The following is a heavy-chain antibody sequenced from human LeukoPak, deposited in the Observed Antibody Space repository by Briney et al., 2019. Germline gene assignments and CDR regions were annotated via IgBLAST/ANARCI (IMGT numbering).Heavy chain of an antibody. D-gene: IGHD4-23*01. Sequence: SETLSLTCTVSGGSISSGSYYWSRIRQPAGQGLEWIGRIYTSGSTNYNPSLKSRVTISVDTSKYQFSLKLSSVTAPDTAVYYCARIFRGVVTPTVPFDIWGQGTMVTVSS. CDR2: IYTSGST. V-gene: IGHV4-61*02. CDR1: GGSISSGSYY. CDR3: ARIFRGVVTPTVPFDI. J-gene: IGHJ3*02.